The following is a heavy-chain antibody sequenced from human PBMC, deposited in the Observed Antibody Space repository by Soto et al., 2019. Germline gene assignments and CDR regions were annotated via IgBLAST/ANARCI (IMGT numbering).Heavy chain of an antibody. J-gene: IGHJ4*02. CDR3: ACATADSTWYRMGY. CDR2: IRGKAYGGTT. CDR1: ELTFGEYA. D-gene: IGHD6-13*01. Sequence: GGSLRLSCAASELTFGEYAMSWFRQAPGRRLEWVGFIRGKAYGGTTEYAASVRGRFTISRDDSKGIAYLQMNSLKTEDSGVYYCACATADSTWYRMGYWGQGTLVTVSS. V-gene: IGHV3-49*03.